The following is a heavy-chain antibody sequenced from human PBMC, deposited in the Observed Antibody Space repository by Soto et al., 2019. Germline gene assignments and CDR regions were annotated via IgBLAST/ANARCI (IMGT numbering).Heavy chain of an antibody. D-gene: IGHD6-19*01. J-gene: IGHJ4*02. CDR2: NHNSGST. V-gene: IGHV4-31*03. Sequence: QVQLQESGPGLVKPSQTLSLPCLVSGASVSGDGSYCSWIRQHPGQGLGFIGYNHNSGSTYSNPSLENRVAMSIDTSKNQYSLRLCSVTAADSGVYFCGRDLGSEQWFFDNWGQGILVAVSS. CDR1: GASVSGDGSY. CDR3: GRDLGSEQWFFDN.